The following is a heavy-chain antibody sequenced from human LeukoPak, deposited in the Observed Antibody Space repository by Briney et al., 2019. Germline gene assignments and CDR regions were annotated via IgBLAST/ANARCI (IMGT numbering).Heavy chain of an antibody. CDR3: ASYCSGGSCCNDY. J-gene: IGHJ4*02. D-gene: IGHD2-15*01. V-gene: IGHV1-69*04. Sequence: ASVKVSCKASGGTFSSYAISWVRQAPGQGLEWMGRIIPILGIANYAQKFQGRVTITADTSTSTAYMELRSLRSDDTAVYYCASYCSGGSCCNDYWGQGTLVTVSS. CDR1: GGTFSSYA. CDR2: IIPILGIA.